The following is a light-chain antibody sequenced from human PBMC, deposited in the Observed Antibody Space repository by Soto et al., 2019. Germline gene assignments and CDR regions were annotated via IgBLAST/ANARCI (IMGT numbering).Light chain of an antibody. Sequence: DIQMTQSPSSLSASVGDRVTITYRASQSIRSYLNWYQQNPGKAPKLLIYAASSLQSGVPSTFSGSKSGTGFTSSISSLQPEDFATYDCQQSNNTPRTIGKRTKLDIK. V-gene: IGKV1-39*01. CDR3: QQSNNTPRT. CDR2: AAS. J-gene: IGKJ2*01. CDR1: QSIRSY.